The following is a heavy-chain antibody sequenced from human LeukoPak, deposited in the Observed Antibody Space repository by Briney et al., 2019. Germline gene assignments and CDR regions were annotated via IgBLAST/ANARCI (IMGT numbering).Heavy chain of an antibody. Sequence: PSETLSLTCAVSGVSISSSNWWSWVRQPPGQGLEWIGEIYHSGSTNYNPSLKSRVTISVDKSKNQFSLKLSSVTAADTAVYYCARDYEDTAMDSNYYFDYWGQGTLVTVSS. CDR1: GVSISSSNW. V-gene: IGHV4-4*02. J-gene: IGHJ4*02. CDR3: ARDYEDTAMDSNYYFDY. CDR2: IYHSGST. D-gene: IGHD5-18*01.